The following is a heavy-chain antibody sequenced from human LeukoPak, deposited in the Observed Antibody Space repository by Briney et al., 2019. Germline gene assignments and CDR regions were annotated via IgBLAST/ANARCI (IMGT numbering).Heavy chain of an antibody. CDR1: GGSISSYY. J-gene: IGHJ2*01. CDR2: IYYSGST. D-gene: IGHD6-13*01. V-gene: IGHV4-59*08. Sequence: SETLSLTCTVSGGSISSYYWSWIRQPPGKGLEWIGYIYYSGSTNYNPSLKSRVTISVDTSKNQFSLKLSSVTAADTAVYYCARPSSSWYWYFDLWGRGTLVTVSS. CDR3: ARPSSSWYWYFDL.